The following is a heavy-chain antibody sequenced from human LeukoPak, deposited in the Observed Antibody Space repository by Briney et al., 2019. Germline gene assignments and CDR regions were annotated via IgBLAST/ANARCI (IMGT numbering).Heavy chain of an antibody. CDR1: GGSISTSSYY. J-gene: IGHJ6*03. Sequence: SETLSLTCTVSGGSISTSSYYWGWVRQPPGKGLEWIGNILYSGSTYYSPAVKSRVTIALDTSRNQFSLKLSSVTAADTAVYYCARVKSAAAGKRYYYDYMDVWGNGTTVTISS. D-gene: IGHD6-13*01. CDR2: ILYSGST. V-gene: IGHV4-39*07. CDR3: ARVKSAAAGKRYYYDYMDV.